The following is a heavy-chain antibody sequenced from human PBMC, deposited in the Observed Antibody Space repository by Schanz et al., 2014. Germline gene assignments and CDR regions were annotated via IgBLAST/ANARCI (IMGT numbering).Heavy chain of an antibody. CDR2: ISSSSSYI. V-gene: IGHV3-21*02. CDR1: GFTFSTYY. J-gene: IGHJ4*02. CDR3: AKDLHSNSGNYYSYYFDS. Sequence: EVQLVESGGGLVKPGGSLRLSCAASGFTFSTYYMNWVRQAPGKGLEWVSSISSSSSYISYADSVKGRFTISRDNAKNSLYLQMSSLRAEDTAVYFCAKDLHSNSGNYYSYYFDSWGPGALVTVSS. D-gene: IGHD3-10*01.